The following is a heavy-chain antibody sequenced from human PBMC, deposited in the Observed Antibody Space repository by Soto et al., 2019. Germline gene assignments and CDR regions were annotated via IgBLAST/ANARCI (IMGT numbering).Heavy chain of an antibody. V-gene: IGHV4-59*01. CDR2: IYYSGST. Sequence: SSETLSLTCTVSGGSISSYYWSWIRQPPGKGLEWIGYIYYSGSTNYNPSLKSRVTISVDTSKNQFSLKLSSVTAADTAVYYCARDQDDILTGYYRTYGMDVWGQGTTVTVPS. CDR1: GGSISSYY. CDR3: ARDQDDILTGYYRTYGMDV. D-gene: IGHD3-9*01. J-gene: IGHJ6*02.